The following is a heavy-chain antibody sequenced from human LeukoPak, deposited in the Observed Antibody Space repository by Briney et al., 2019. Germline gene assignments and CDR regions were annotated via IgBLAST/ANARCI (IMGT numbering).Heavy chain of an antibody. D-gene: IGHD3-16*02. V-gene: IGHV3-74*01. CDR2: INSDGSST. CDR1: GFTFSSYW. Sequence: PGGSLRLSCAASGFTFSSYWMHWVRQAPGKGLVWDSRINSDGSSTSYADSVKGRFTISRDNAKNTLYLQMNSLRAEDTAVYYCARGGLYYDYVWGSYRPTNWFDPWGQGTLVTVSS. J-gene: IGHJ5*02. CDR3: ARGGLYYDYVWGSYRPTNWFDP.